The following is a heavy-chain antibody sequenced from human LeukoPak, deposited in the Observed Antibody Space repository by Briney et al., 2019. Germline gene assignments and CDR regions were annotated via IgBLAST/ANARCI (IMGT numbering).Heavy chain of an antibody. Sequence: GGSLRLSCAASGFTFSSYWMSWVRQAPGKGLEWVANIKQDGSEKYYVDSVKGRFTISRDNAKNSLYLQMNSLRAEDTAVYYCARSGHYYDSSGYYSDAFDIWGQGTMVTVTS. CDR1: GFTFSSYW. CDR2: IKQDGSEK. D-gene: IGHD3-22*01. CDR3: ARSGHYYDSSGYYSDAFDI. J-gene: IGHJ3*02. V-gene: IGHV3-7*01.